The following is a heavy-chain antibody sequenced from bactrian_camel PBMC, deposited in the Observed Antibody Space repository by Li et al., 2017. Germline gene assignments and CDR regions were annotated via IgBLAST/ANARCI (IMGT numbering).Heavy chain of an antibody. Sequence: PLVESGGGSVQAGGSLKLSCVATGEIFTTCGMGWYRQAPEKERELVSKIRSTDASTTYGDAVKGRFTISRGTTANRRTLALQMNSLKPDDTAMYYCAADFRTGYSASWCYKAPYTSWGPGTQVTVS. D-gene: IGHD3*01. J-gene: IGHJ6*01. V-gene: IGHV3S53*01. CDR1: GEIFTTCG. CDR2: IRSTDAST. CDR3: AADFRTGYSASWCYKAPYTS.